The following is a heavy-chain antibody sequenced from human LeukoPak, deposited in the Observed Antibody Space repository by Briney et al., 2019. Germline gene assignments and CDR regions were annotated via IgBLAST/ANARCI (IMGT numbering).Heavy chain of an antibody. Sequence: GGSLRLSCAASGFTFDDYGMSWVRQAPGKGLEWVSGINWNGGSTGYADSVKGRFTISRDNAKNSLYLQMNSLRAEDMALYYCARIRIAAAGPSGYYFDYWGQGTLVTVSS. V-gene: IGHV3-20*04. CDR1: GFTFDDYG. CDR2: INWNGGST. D-gene: IGHD6-13*01. J-gene: IGHJ4*02. CDR3: ARIRIAAAGPSGYYFDY.